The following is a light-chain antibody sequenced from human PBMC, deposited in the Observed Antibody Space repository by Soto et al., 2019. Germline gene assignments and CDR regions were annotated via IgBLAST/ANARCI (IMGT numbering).Light chain of an antibody. CDR3: QTWGTGISWV. CDR2: GNN. J-gene: IGLJ3*02. V-gene: IGLV1-40*01. Sequence: QSVLTQPPSVSGAPGQRVTISCTGSSSNIGAGYDVHWYQQRPGTAPKLLIFGNNNRPSGVPDRFSGSKSGTSASLAITGLQAEDEGDYYCQTWGTGISWVFGGGTQLTVL. CDR1: SSNIGAGYD.